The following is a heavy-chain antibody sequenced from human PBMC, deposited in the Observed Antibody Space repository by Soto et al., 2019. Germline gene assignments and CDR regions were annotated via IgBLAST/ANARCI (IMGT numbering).Heavy chain of an antibody. J-gene: IGHJ5*02. CDR3: ARVPDR. Sequence: SETLSLTCTVAGGSISSSTYYWGWMRQPPGKGLEWIANIFNGGSTYYNPSLKSRVTISVDRSKNQFSLKLSSVTAADTAVYYCARVPDRWGQGTLVTVSS. D-gene: IGHD2-2*01. V-gene: IGHV4-39*07. CDR2: IFNGGST. CDR1: GGSISSSTYY.